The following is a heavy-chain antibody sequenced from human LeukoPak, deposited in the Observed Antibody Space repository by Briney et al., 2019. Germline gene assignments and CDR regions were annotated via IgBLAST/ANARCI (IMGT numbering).Heavy chain of an antibody. CDR3: ARETYSGSYYGLDAFDI. CDR1: GFTVSSNY. D-gene: IGHD1-26*01. V-gene: IGHV3-66*01. CDR2: IYSGGST. J-gene: IGHJ3*02. Sequence: GGSLRLSCAASGFTVSSNYMSWVRQAPGKGLEWVSVIYSGGSTYYADSVKGRFTISRDNSKNTLYLQMNSLRAEDTAVYYCARETYSGSYYGLDAFDIWGQGTMVTVSS.